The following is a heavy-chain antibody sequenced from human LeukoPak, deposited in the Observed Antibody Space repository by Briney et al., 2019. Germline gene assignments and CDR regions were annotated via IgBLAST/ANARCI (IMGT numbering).Heavy chain of an antibody. V-gene: IGHV3-30*02. D-gene: IGHD3-22*01. CDR2: IRYDGSNK. Sequence: PGGSLRRSFAAAGFSVRSEGRHWGRQAPGKGLEWVAFIRYDGSNKYYADSVKGRFTISRDNSKNTLYLQMNSLRAEDTAVYYCAKDPSRAMIVVVPLDYYYYMDVWGKGTTVTVSS. CDR3: AKDPSRAMIVVVPLDYYYYMDV. J-gene: IGHJ6*03. CDR1: GFSVRSEG.